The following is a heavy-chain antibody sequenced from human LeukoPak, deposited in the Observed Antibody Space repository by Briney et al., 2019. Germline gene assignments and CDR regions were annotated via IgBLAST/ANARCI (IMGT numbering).Heavy chain of an antibody. CDR1: GFTFSSYA. V-gene: IGHV3-23*01. J-gene: IGHJ4*02. Sequence: PGGSLRLSCAASGFTFSSYAMSWVRQAPGKGLEWVSAISGSGGSTYYADSVKGRFTISRDNSKNTLYLQMNSLRAEDTAVYYCARDLGRYYDSSEKFDYWGQGTLVTVSS. D-gene: IGHD3-22*01. CDR3: ARDLGRYYDSSEKFDY. CDR2: ISGSGGST.